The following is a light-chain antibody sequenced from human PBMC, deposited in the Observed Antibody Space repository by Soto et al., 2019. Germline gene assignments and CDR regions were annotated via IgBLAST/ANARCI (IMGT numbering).Light chain of an antibody. CDR2: DAS. V-gene: IGKV3-11*01. Sequence: EIVLKQSPATLSLTPGERATLSCRASQSVSSYLAWYQQKPGQAPRLLIYDASNRATGIPARFSGSGSGTDFTLTISSLEPEDFAVYYCQQRSNWPRTFSQGTKVDI. CDR1: QSVSSY. J-gene: IGKJ1*01. CDR3: QQRSNWPRT.